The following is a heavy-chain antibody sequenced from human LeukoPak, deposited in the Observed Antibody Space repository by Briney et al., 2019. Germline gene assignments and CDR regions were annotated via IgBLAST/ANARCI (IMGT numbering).Heavy chain of an antibody. CDR2: MNPSGGST. V-gene: IGHV1-46*01. Sequence: ASVKVSCKASGYTFSSYYIHWVRQALGQGLEWMGIMNPSGGSTTYPQKFQGRVTMTEDTSTDTAYMELSSLRSEDTAVYYCATSTPPNDYGDSYYGMDVWGQGTTVTVSS. D-gene: IGHD4-17*01. J-gene: IGHJ6*02. CDR3: ATSTPPNDYGDSYYGMDV. CDR1: GYTFSSYY.